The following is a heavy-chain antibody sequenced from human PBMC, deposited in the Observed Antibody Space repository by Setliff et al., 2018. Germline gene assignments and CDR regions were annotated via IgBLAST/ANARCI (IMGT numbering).Heavy chain of an antibody. J-gene: IGHJ4*02. CDR2: IKQDGSDK. CDR1: GFTFRSAY. Sequence: GGSLRLSCAASGFTFRSAYMSWVRQAPGKGLEWVANIKQDGSDKYYVDSVGGRFTVSRDNAQNSLFLQMNNLRAEDTAVYYCAASHSGYFGYWGQGTLVTVSS. CDR3: AASHSGYFGY. V-gene: IGHV3-7*03. D-gene: IGHD6-19*01.